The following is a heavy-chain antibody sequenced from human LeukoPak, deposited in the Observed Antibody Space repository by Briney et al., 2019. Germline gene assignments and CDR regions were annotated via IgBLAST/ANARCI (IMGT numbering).Heavy chain of an antibody. CDR2: IKQDGSAK. Sequence: PGGSLRLSCAASGFTFNRYWMSWVRQAPGKELQWVANIKQDGSAKYYVDSVKGRFTISRDNAKNSLYLQMNSLRAEDTAVYYCVKVKQQLVRLLGRDTTYYYNYYLDVWGKGTTVTVSS. D-gene: IGHD6-13*01. V-gene: IGHV3-7*01. J-gene: IGHJ6*03. CDR1: GFTFNRYW. CDR3: VKVKQQLVRLLGRDTTYYYNYYLDV.